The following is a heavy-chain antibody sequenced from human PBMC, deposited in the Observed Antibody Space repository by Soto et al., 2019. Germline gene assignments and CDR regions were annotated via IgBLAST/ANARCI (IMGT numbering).Heavy chain of an antibody. J-gene: IGHJ2*01. CDR3: AREARSSRYDSSGYSQYWYFDL. D-gene: IGHD3-22*01. CDR1: GGSIISGGYS. V-gene: IGHV4-30-2*01. Sequence: QLQLQESGSGLVKPSQTLSLTCAVSGGSIISGGYSWSWIRQPPGKGLEWIGYIFHSGSTYFNPSRESRVTISMARSTNHFSLGLTSVTAADTAVYYCAREARSSRYDSSGYSQYWYFDLWGRGTLVTVSS. CDR2: IFHSGST.